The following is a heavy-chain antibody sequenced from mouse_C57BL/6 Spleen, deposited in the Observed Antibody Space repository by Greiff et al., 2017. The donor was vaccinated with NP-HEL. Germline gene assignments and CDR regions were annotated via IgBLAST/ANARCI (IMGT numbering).Heavy chain of an antibody. J-gene: IGHJ2*01. V-gene: IGHV1-52*01. D-gene: IGHD1-1*01. CDR1: GYTFTSYW. Sequence: QVQLKESGAELVRPGSSVKLSCKASGYTFTSYWMHWVKQRPIQGLEWIGNIDPSDSETHYNQKFKDKATLTVDKSSSTAYMQLSSLTSEDSAVYYCARMDYYGSNYFDYWGQGTTLTVSS. CDR3: ARMDYYGSNYFDY. CDR2: IDPSDSET.